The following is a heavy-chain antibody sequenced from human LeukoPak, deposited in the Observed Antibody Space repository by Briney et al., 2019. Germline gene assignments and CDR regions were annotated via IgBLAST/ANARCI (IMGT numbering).Heavy chain of an antibody. CDR2: VSHSGPT. CDR3: ARDTRLRGTNWFDP. V-gene: IGHV4-31*03. D-gene: IGHD4-17*01. Sequence: SETLSLTCTVSGCSVSSGNYYWSRIRQHPGKGLEWIGYVSHSGPTNINPSLKSRATIAVDTSTNQFSLRLTSVTAADTAIYYCARDTRLRGTNWFDPWGQGTLVTVSS. J-gene: IGHJ5*02. CDR1: GCSVSSGNYY.